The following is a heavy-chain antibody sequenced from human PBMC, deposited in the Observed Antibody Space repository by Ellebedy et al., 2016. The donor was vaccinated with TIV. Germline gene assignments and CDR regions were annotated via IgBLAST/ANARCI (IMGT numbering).Heavy chain of an antibody. J-gene: IGHJ4*02. V-gene: IGHV3-30*03. CDR3: ARDFTYSSSWYSFDY. CDR2: ISYDGSNK. D-gene: IGHD6-13*01. CDR1: GFTFSSYG. Sequence: GESLKISCAASGFTFSSYGMHWVRQAPGKGLEWVAVISYDGSNKYYADSVKGRFTISRDNSKNTLYLQMNSLRAEDTAVYYCARDFTYSSSWYSFDYWGQGTLVTVSS.